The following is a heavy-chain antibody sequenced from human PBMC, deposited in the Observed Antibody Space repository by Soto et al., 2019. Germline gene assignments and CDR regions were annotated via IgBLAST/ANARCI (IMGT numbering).Heavy chain of an antibody. V-gene: IGHV3-53*01. D-gene: IGHD6-13*01. J-gene: IGHJ3*01. CDR3: AREAAGFDL. Sequence: PGGSPRLSCAASGFTVSSDHMSWVRQAPGKGLEWIAVIYYGGTTYYADSVQGRFTVSRDSSKNTLYLQMNDLRADDTAVYYCAREAAGFDLWGQGTMVTVSS. CDR1: GFTVSSDH. CDR2: IYYGGTT.